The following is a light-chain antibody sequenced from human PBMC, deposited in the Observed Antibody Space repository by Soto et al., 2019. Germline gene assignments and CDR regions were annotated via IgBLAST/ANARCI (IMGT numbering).Light chain of an antibody. CDR3: QQYNGFPWT. Sequence: DIQMTQSPSTLSASVGERVTITCRASQPISSWLAWYQQQPGRAPKLLISQASSLERGVPARFSGSGSGTEFTLTIISLQPDDLATYYCQQYNGFPWTFGQGTEVDI. CDR1: QPISSW. CDR2: QAS. J-gene: IGKJ1*01. V-gene: IGKV1-5*03.